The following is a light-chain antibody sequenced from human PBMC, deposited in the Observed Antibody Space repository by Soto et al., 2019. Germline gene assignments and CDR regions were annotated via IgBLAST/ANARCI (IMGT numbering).Light chain of an antibody. CDR1: QSISSW. Sequence: DIHMTQSPSTLSSSLGDRVTITFVASQSISSWLAWYQQKPVKAPKLLIYDASSLESGVPSRFSGSGSGTEFTLTISSLQPDDFATYYCQQYNSYSWTFGQGTKVDI. CDR2: DAS. CDR3: QQYNSYSWT. J-gene: IGKJ1*01. V-gene: IGKV1-5*01.